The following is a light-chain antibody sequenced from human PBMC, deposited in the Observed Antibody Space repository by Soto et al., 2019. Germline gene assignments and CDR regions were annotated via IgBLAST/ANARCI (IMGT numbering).Light chain of an antibody. CDR1: QRVSSSY. CDR2: GAS. Sequence: EIVLTQSPGTLSLSPGERATLSCRASQRVSSSYLAWYQQKPGQAPRLLIYGASSRATGIPDRFSGSGSGTDXXXXXXXLEPEDFAVYYCQQYGSSPPLTFGGGTKVEIK. CDR3: QQYGSSPPLT. J-gene: IGKJ4*01. V-gene: IGKV3-20*01.